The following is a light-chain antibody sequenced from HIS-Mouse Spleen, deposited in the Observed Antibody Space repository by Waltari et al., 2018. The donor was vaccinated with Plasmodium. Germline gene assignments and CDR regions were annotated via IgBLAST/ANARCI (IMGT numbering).Light chain of an antibody. CDR3: QAWDSSTDYV. CDR2: QES. Sequence: SYELTQPTSVSVSPGQAASITCTGDELGNKIACWHRQKPGQSPVLVIYQESKRPSGIPERFSGSNSGNTATLTISGTQAMDEADYYCQAWDSSTDYVFGTGTKVTVL. CDR1: ELGNKI. J-gene: IGLJ1*01. V-gene: IGLV3-1*01.